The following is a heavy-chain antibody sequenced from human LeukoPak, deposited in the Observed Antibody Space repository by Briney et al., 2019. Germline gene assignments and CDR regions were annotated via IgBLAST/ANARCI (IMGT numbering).Heavy chain of an antibody. V-gene: IGHV3-43*02. D-gene: IGHD6-13*01. CDR1: GFTFDDYA. CDR3: AKDVATAAGTFY. J-gene: IGHJ4*02. Sequence: GGSLRLSCAASGFTFDDYATHWVRQAPGKGLEWVSLISGDGGSTYYADSVKGRFTISRDNSKNSLYLQMNSLGTEDTALYYCAKDVATAAGTFYWGQGNLVTVSS. CDR2: ISGDGGST.